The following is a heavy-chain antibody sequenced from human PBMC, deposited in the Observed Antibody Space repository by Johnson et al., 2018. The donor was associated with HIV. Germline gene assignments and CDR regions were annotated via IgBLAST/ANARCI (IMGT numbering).Heavy chain of an antibody. J-gene: IGHJ3*02. CDR2: ISYDGSNK. CDR1: GFVFSSYA. CDR3: ARVTHIQLWANDAFDI. Sequence: QVQLVESGGGVVQPGRSLRLSCAASGFVFSSYAMHWVRQAPGKGLEWVALISYDGSNKYYADSVKGRFTISRDNSKNTLYLQMNSLRAEDTAVYYCARVTHIQLWANDAFDIWGQGTMVTVSS. V-gene: IGHV3-30-3*01. D-gene: IGHD5-18*01.